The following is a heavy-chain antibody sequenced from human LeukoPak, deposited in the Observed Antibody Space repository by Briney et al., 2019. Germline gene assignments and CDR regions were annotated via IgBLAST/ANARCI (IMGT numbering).Heavy chain of an antibody. V-gene: IGHV1-69*05. CDR2: IIPIFGTA. Sequence: ASVKVSCKASGGTFSSYAISWVRQAPGQGLDWMGGIIPIFGTAHYAQKSQGRVTITTDESTSTADMELSSLRSEDTAVYYCARVLMNYYDSSGYSPRFDYWGQGTLVTVSS. CDR1: GGTFSSYA. J-gene: IGHJ4*02. CDR3: ARVLMNYYDSSGYSPRFDY. D-gene: IGHD3-22*01.